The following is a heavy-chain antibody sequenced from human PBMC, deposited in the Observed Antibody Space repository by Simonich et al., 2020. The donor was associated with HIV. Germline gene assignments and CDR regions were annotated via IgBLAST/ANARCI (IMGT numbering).Heavy chain of an antibody. Sequence: QVQLQQWGAGLLKPSETLSLTCAVYGGSFSGYYWSWVRQPPGKGLEWIGEINHRGSTNYNPSLKMRVTISVDTSKNQFSLKLSSVTAADTAVYYCARLTAGGLGEYFQHWGQGTLVTVSS. CDR2: INHRGST. D-gene: IGHD6-13*01. J-gene: IGHJ1*01. V-gene: IGHV4-34*01. CDR3: ARLTAGGLGEYFQH. CDR1: GGSFSGYY.